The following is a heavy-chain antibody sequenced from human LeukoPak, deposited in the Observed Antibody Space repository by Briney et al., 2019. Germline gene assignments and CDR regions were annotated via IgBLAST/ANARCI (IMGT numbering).Heavy chain of an antibody. J-gene: IGHJ4*02. Sequence: PGGSLRLSCAVSGFSFSSYAMSWVRQAPGKGLEWVSAISGSGGSTYYADSVKGRFTISRDNPKNTLYLQINSLGAEDTAIYYCAKNVGSGTPNSFDYWGQGTLVTVSS. CDR1: GFSFSSYA. CDR3: AKNVGSGTPNSFDY. V-gene: IGHV3-23*01. D-gene: IGHD1-1*01. CDR2: ISGSGGST.